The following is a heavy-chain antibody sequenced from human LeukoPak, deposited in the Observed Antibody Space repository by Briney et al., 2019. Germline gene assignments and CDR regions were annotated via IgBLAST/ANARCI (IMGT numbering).Heavy chain of an antibody. Sequence: ASVKVSCKASGYTFTSYGISWVRQAPGQGLEWMGWISAYNGNTNYAQKLQGRVTMTTDTSTSTAYMELRSLRSDDTAVYHCARILRGYSYGSPFDYWGQGTLVTVSS. D-gene: IGHD5-18*01. CDR1: GYTFTSYG. V-gene: IGHV1-18*01. CDR3: ARILRGYSYGSPFDY. J-gene: IGHJ4*02. CDR2: ISAYNGNT.